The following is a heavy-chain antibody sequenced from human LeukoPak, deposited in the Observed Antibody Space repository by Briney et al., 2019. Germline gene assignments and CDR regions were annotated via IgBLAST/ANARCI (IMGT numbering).Heavy chain of an antibody. Sequence: PGGSLRLSCAASGFTFSSYGMHWVRQAPGKGLEWVAVISYDGSNKYYADSVKGRFTISRDNSKNTLYLQMNSLRTEDTAIYYCAKYAPPTTVVTRFFDSWGQGSLVSVSS. V-gene: IGHV3-30*18. J-gene: IGHJ4*02. CDR2: ISYDGSNK. CDR1: GFTFSSYG. CDR3: AKYAPPTTVVTRFFDS. D-gene: IGHD2-21*02.